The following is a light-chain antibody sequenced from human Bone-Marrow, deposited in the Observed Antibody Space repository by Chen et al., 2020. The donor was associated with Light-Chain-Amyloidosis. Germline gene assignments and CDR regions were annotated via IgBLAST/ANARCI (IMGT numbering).Light chain of an antibody. CDR1: DLPTKY. CDR3: QSADSSGTYEVI. J-gene: IGLJ2*01. CDR2: RDT. Sequence: YELTQPPSVSVSPAQPARITCSGDDLPTKYAYWYQQKPGQAPVLVIHRDTERPSGISERFSGSSAGTTATLTISGVQAEDEADYHCQSADSSGTYEVIFGGGTKLTVL. V-gene: IGLV3-25*03.